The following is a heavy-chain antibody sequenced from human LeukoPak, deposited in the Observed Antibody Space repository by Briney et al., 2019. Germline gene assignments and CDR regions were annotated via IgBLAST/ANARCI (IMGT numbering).Heavy chain of an antibody. CDR1: GYTFTGYY. CDR3: ARDGCSGGSCPTRRAFDI. V-gene: IGHV1-2*04. Sequence: ASVKVSCKASGYTFTGYYMHWVRQAPGQGLEWMGWINPNSGGTNYAQKFQGWVTMTRDTSISTAYMELSRLRSDDTAVYYCARDGCSGGSCPTRRAFDIWGQGTMVTVSS. J-gene: IGHJ3*02. D-gene: IGHD2-15*01. CDR2: INPNSGGT.